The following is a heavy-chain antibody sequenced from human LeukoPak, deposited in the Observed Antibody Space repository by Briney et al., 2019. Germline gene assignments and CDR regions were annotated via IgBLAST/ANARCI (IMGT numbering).Heavy chain of an antibody. Sequence: GGSLRLSCAASGFTFSTYGMHWVRQAPGKGLEWVAFIRYDGSNKYYADSVKGRFAISRDNSKNTLYLQMNSLRAEDTAVYYCAKGQAYSYGYVHFDYWGQGTLVTVSS. D-gene: IGHD5-18*01. CDR1: GFTFSTYG. CDR2: IRYDGSNK. J-gene: IGHJ4*02. V-gene: IGHV3-30*02. CDR3: AKGQAYSYGYVHFDY.